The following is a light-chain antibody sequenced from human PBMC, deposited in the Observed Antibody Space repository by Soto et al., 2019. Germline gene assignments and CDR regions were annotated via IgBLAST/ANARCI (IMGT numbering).Light chain of an antibody. J-gene: IGLJ2*01. CDR1: MRDVGAYNL. CDR3: SSYTPKSSLI. CDR2: EVR. V-gene: IGLV2-14*01. Sequence: QSALTQPASVSGSPGQSITISCAGTMRDVGAYNLVSWYQQHPGRAPQLIIYEVRNRPSGISFRFSGYKSSNTASLTISGLQAEDEADYYCSSYTPKSSLIFGGGTKLTVL.